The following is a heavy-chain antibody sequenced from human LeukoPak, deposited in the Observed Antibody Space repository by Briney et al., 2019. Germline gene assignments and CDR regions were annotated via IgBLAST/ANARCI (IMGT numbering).Heavy chain of an antibody. CDR2: ISYDGSNK. CDR3: AKELDYYGSGSLDY. Sequence: GGSLRLSCAASGFTFSSYWMSWVRQAPGKGLEWVAVISYDGSNKYYADSVKGRFTISRDNSKNTLYLQMNSLRAEDTAVYYCAKELDYYGSGSLDYWGQGTLVTVSS. J-gene: IGHJ4*02. CDR1: GFTFSSYW. D-gene: IGHD3-10*01. V-gene: IGHV3-30*18.